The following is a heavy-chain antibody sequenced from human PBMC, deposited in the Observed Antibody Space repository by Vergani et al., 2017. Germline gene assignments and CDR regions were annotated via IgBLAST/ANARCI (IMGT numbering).Heavy chain of an antibody. CDR1: GGTFSSNS. CDR2: IIPIFGTA. CDR3: ARTYYYDSSGPRVTRILDLNGFDP. J-gene: IGHJ5*02. D-gene: IGHD3-22*01. Sequence: QGQLAQSGAEVKKPGSSVKVSCKASGGTFSSNSISWVRQAPGQGLEWMGGIIPIFGTANYAQKFQGRVTITADESTSTAYMELSSLRSEDTAVYYCARTYYYDSSGPRVTRILDLNGFDPWGQGTLVTVSS. V-gene: IGHV1-69*13.